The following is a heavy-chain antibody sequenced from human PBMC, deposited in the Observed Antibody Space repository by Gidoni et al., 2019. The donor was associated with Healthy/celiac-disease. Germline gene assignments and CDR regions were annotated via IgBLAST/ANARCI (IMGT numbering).Heavy chain of an antibody. J-gene: IGHJ5*02. V-gene: IGHV3-33*01. D-gene: IGHD3-22*01. CDR3: ARDYDSSEEGWLDP. Sequence: QVQLVESGGGVVQPGRSLRLSCAASGFPFSSYGMHWVRQAPGKGLEWVAVIWYDGSIKYYADSVKGRFTISRDNSKNTLYLQMNSLRAEDTAVYYCARDYDSSEEGWLDPWGQGTLVTVSS. CDR1: GFPFSSYG. CDR2: IWYDGSIK.